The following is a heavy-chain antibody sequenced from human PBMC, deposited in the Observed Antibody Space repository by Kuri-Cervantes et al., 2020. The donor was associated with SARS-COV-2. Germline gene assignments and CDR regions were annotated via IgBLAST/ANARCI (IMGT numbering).Heavy chain of an antibody. CDR1: GSTFDDYT. V-gene: IGHV3-43*01. D-gene: IGHD3-10*01. Sequence: GESLKISYAASGSTFDDYTMHWVRQAPGKGLEWVSLISWDGGSTYYADSVKGRFTISRDNSKNSLYLQMNSLRTEDTALYYCAKDGLLWFGEYSGGYFDYWGQGTLVTVSS. CDR2: ISWDGGST. J-gene: IGHJ4*02. CDR3: AKDGLLWFGEYSGGYFDY.